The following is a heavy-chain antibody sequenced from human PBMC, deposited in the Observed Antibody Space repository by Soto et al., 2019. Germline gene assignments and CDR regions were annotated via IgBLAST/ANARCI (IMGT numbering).Heavy chain of an antibody. CDR2: MNPNSGNT. V-gene: IGHV1-8*01. CDR3: ARGRPGCSGGSCYYYYGMDV. Sequence: QVQLVQSGAEVKKPGASVKVSCKASGYTFTSYDINWVRQATGQGLEWMGWMNPNSGNTGYAQKFQGRVTMTRNTSXXTXDXXLSSLRSEDTAVYYCARGRPGCSGGSCYYYYGMDVWGQGTTVTVSS. CDR1: GYTFTSYD. D-gene: IGHD2-15*01. J-gene: IGHJ6*02.